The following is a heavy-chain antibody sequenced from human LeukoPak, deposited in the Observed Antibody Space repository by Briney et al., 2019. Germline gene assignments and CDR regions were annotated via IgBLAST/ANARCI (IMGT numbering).Heavy chain of an antibody. D-gene: IGHD1-26*01. CDR3: AKDVRVGGGGMDV. Sequence: PGGSLRLSCAASGFTFTTYAMNWVRQARGKGLEWVSLISSSGDNTHYADSVKGRFTISRDNSKNTVSLQMNSLRGEDTAVYYCAKDVRVGGGGMDVWGQGTPLTVSS. CDR1: GFTFTTYA. V-gene: IGHV3-23*01. CDR2: ISSSGDNT. J-gene: IGHJ6*02.